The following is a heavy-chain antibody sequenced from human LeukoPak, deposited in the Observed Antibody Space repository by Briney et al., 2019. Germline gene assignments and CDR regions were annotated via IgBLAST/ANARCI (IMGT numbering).Heavy chain of an antibody. V-gene: IGHV1-69*06. J-gene: IGHJ3*02. CDR3: ARSMRSSGATDHDAFDI. D-gene: IGHD3-22*01. Sequence: GASVKVSCKASGYTFTGYYMHWVRQAPGQGLEWMGGIIPIFGTANYAQKFQGRVTITADKSTSTAYMELSSLRSEDTAVYYCARSMRSSGATDHDAFDIWGQGTMVTVSS. CDR2: IIPIFGTA. CDR1: GYTFTGYY.